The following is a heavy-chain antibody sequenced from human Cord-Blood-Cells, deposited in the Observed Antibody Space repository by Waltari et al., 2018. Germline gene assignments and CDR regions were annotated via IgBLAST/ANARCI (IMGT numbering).Heavy chain of an antibody. CDR1: GFTFRSYG. Sequence: QVQLVESGGGVLQHGRSLRLSCAASGFTFRSYGLHWVRQAPGKGLEWVAVISYDGSNKYYADSVKGRFTISRDNSKNTLYLQMNSLRAEDTAVYYCANWGDAFDIWGQGTMVTVSS. D-gene: IGHD3-16*01. J-gene: IGHJ3*02. CDR2: ISYDGSNK. CDR3: ANWGDAFDI. V-gene: IGHV3-30*18.